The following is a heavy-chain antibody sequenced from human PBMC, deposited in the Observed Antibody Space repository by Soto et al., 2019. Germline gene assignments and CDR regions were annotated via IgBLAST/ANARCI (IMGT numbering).Heavy chain of an antibody. D-gene: IGHD6-13*01. CDR3: ARQKLKSSTWYGSLDS. CDR1: GFSFSTHA. V-gene: IGHV3-23*01. J-gene: IGHJ4*02. Sequence: EVDLLESGGGFVQPGGSLRLSCVASGFSFSTHAMTWVRQAPGKGLEWVSVISARSGNAYYAESVKGRFTVSRDNSKNTLWLQMDSLRVEDTGLYYCARQKLKSSTWYGSLDSWGQGTLVTVSS. CDR2: ISARSGNA.